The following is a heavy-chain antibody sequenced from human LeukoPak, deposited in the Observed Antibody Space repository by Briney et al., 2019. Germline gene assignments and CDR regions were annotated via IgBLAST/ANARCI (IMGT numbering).Heavy chain of an antibody. D-gene: IGHD1-26*01. CDR3: ARDIPPYYRNDY. Sequence: GGSLRLSCAASGFTFSDYYMSWIRQAPGKGLEWVSYISSSGSTIYYPDSVKGRFTISRDNAKNSLYLQMNSLRAEDTAVYYCARDIPPYYRNDYRGQGTLVTVSS. V-gene: IGHV3-11*04. CDR2: ISSSGSTI. J-gene: IGHJ4*02. CDR1: GFTFSDYY.